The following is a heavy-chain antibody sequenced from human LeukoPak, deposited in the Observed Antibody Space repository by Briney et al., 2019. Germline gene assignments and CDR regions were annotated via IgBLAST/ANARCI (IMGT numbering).Heavy chain of an antibody. D-gene: IGHD3-10*01. J-gene: IGHJ4*02. CDR1: GFTFSTYA. V-gene: IGHV3-23*01. Sequence: GGSLRLSCAASGFTFSTYAMSWVRQAPGKGLQWVSTMSGNAGSIYYADSVKGRFTISRDNSKNTLYLQMNSLRADDTAVYYCAKDRRYYGSGTYYNPDYWGQGTLVTVSS. CDR2: MSGNAGSI. CDR3: AKDRRYYGSGTYYNPDY.